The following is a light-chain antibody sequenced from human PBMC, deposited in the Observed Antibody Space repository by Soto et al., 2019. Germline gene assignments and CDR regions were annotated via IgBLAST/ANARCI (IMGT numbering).Light chain of an antibody. CDR3: SSYTSSSIVV. CDR1: SSDVGGYNH. V-gene: IGLV2-14*01. CDR2: EVS. J-gene: IGLJ2*01. Sequence: QSVLTQPASVSGSPGQSITISCTGTSSDVGGYNHVSWYQQHPGKAPKLMIYEVSNRPSGVSTRFSGSKSGNAASLTISGLQAEDEADYYCSSYTSSSIVVFGGGTQLTVL.